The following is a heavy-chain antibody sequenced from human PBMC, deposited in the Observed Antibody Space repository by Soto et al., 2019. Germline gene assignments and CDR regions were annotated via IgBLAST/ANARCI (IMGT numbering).Heavy chain of an antibody. CDR1: GYTFSNSG. Sequence: QVQLVQSGAEVKKPWASVKVSCKASGYTFSNSGISWVRQGPGQGLEWMGWISGYNGNTHYEEKVQDRIKMTTDTSRSTTYLELRSLRSDDTAVYFCARDPGFGFGYSYAFAMDVW. CDR3: ARDPGFGFGYSYAFAMDV. D-gene: IGHD5-18*01. J-gene: IGHJ6*01. CDR2: ISGYNGNT. V-gene: IGHV1-18*01.